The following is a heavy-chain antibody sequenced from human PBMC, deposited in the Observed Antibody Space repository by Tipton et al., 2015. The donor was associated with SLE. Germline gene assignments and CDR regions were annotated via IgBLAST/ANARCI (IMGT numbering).Heavy chain of an antibody. V-gene: IGHV4-4*07. CDR1: GGSISNYY. CDR3: ARDGGHTYLLGSFDY. CDR2: AYTTGSP. Sequence: TLSLTCTVSGGSISNYYWSWIRQPAGKGLEWIGRAYTTGSPYYNPSLESRVAISMDTSKNQFSLKLTAVTAADTAVYYCARDGGHTYLLGSFDYWGQGTPVNVS. D-gene: IGHD3-16*01. J-gene: IGHJ4*02.